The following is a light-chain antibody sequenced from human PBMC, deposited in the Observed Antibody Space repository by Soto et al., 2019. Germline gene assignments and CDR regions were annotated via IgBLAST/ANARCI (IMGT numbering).Light chain of an antibody. J-gene: IGKJ5*01. CDR1: QSVSVY. CDR2: DAS. CDR3: QQRSNWPPIT. V-gene: IGKV3-11*01. Sequence: EIVLTQSPATLSVSPGERATLSCRASQSVSVYLAWYQQKPGQAPRLLISDASDRAAGVPVRFSGSGSGTDFTLTISSLEPEDFAVYYCQQRSNWPPITFGQGTRLEIK.